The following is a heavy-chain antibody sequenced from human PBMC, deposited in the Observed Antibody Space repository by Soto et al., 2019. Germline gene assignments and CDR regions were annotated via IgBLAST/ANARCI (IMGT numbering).Heavy chain of an antibody. CDR3: ARVLMTLIALHWLDP. V-gene: IGHV3-30-3*01. CDR1: GFTFSSHA. Sequence: PGGTLRLSCAASGFTFSSHALQSVCQAPGKGLEWLALISYDGGSQYYADAVKGRFTTPRDSSKNTVYLQMNSLRPEDTAVYYCARVLMTLIALHWLDPWRQGSLV. D-gene: IGHD2-21*02. CDR2: ISYDGGSQ. J-gene: IGHJ5*02.